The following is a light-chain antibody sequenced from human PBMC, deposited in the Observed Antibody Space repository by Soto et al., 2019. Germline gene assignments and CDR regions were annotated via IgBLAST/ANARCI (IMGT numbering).Light chain of an antibody. CDR3: QSYDTALNVYVV. Sequence: QSVLTQPPSVSGAPGQRVTISCIGSSSNIGAGYDVQWYQQLPGTAPKLLIYGDTNRPSGVPDRFSGSKSATSASLVITGLQAEDETDYYCQSYDTALNVYVVFGGGTKVTVL. V-gene: IGLV1-40*01. CDR2: GDT. J-gene: IGLJ2*01. CDR1: SSNIGAGYD.